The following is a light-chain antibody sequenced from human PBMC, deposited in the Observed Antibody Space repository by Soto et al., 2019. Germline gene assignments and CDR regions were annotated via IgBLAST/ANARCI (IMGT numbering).Light chain of an antibody. Sequence: QSVLTQPASVSGSPGQSITISCTGTSSDVGAYNYVSWYQQHPGKAPKLMIYEVSNRPSGASDRFSGSRSGNTAPLTISGLQAEDESDYYCSSYTSSSTWVFGGGTKLTVL. V-gene: IGLV2-14*01. CDR1: SSDVGAYNY. J-gene: IGLJ3*02. CDR3: SSYTSSSTWV. CDR2: EVS.